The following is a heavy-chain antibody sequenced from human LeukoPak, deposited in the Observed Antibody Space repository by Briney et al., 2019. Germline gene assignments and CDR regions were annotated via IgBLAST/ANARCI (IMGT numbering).Heavy chain of an antibody. CDR2: IYYSGST. J-gene: IGHJ6*03. CDR3: ARVPRPYYYYMDV. Sequence: SETLSLSCTVSGGSISGYYCSWIRQPPGKGLEWIGYIYYSGSTNYNPSLKGRVTISVDTSKNQFSLKLNSVTAADTAVYYCARVPRPYYYYMDVWGKGTTVTVSS. CDR1: GGSISGYY. V-gene: IGHV4-59*01.